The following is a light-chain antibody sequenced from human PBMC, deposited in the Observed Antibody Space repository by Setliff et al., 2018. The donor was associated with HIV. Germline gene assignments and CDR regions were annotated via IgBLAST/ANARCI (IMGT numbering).Light chain of an antibody. J-gene: IGKJ5*01. CDR2: GAS. V-gene: IGKV3-20*01. Sequence: EIVLTQSPGTLSLSPGDRPTLSCRASQSVSNNYLAWYQQSPGQAPRLLIYGASTRATGIPDRFSGSGSGTDFTLTISRLEPEDFAVYFCQQYGSSPITFGQGTRLEIK. CDR3: QQYGSSPIT. CDR1: QSVSNNY.